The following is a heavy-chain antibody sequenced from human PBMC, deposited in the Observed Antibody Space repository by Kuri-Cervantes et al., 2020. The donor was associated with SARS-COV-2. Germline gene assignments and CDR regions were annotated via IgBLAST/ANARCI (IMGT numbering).Heavy chain of an antibody. Sequence: ESLKISWAVSGVSLRSVNFYWGWFRQPPGKGLEWLGSVYYNGDTYYNPSLKSRLTVSIAAAKRQFSLRLTSVTAADTAVYFCARPERQGEDAFDIWGQGKMVTVSS. CDR3: ARPERQGEDAFDI. CDR1: GVSLRSVNFY. J-gene: IGHJ3*02. D-gene: IGHD1-26*01. CDR2: VYYNGDT. V-gene: IGHV4-39*01.